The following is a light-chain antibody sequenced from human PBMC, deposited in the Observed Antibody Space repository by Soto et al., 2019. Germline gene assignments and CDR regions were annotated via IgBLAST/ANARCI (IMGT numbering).Light chain of an antibody. CDR1: QSVSSSY. Sequence: EFVLTQSPGTLSLSPGERATLSCRASQSVSSSYLAWYQQKPGQAPRLLIYGASIRATGIPDRFSGSGSGTDFTLTISRLEPEDFAVYYCQQYGSSPYTFGQGTKLEI. CDR3: QQYGSSPYT. J-gene: IGKJ2*01. V-gene: IGKV3-20*01. CDR2: GAS.